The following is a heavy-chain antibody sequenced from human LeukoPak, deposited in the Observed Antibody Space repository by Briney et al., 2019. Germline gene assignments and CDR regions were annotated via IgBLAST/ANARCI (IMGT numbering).Heavy chain of an antibody. Sequence: GGSLRLSCAAPGFTVRGNYMSGVRQAPGKGLDWVSAIYGGGGTYYADSVKDRFTISRDISKNTLYLQMNSLRAEDTAVYYCARGTSHDYGDYWGQGTLVTVSS. D-gene: IGHD2-8*01. CDR2: IYGGGGT. CDR1: GFTVRGNY. J-gene: IGHJ4*02. CDR3: ARGTSHDYGDY. V-gene: IGHV3-66*01.